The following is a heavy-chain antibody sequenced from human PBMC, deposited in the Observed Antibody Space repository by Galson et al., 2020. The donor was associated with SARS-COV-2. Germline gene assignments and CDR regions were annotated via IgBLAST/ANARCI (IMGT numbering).Heavy chain of an antibody. Sequence: KMSGPTLVKPTQTLTLTCTFSGFSLSTSGVGVGWIRQPPGKALEWLALIYWDDDKRYSPSLKCRLTITKDTSKNQVVLTMTNMDPVDTATYYCAHTSRYCSGGSCYSYDYWGQGTLVTVSS. CDR2: IYWDDDK. D-gene: IGHD2-15*01. CDR3: AHTSRYCSGGSCYSYDY. V-gene: IGHV2-5*02. J-gene: IGHJ4*02. CDR1: GFSLSTSGVG.